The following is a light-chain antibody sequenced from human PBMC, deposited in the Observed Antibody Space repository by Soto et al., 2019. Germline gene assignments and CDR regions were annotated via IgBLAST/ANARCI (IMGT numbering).Light chain of an antibody. CDR2: GAS. CDR3: QQSHSTPWT. J-gene: IGKJ1*01. V-gene: IGKV1-39*01. CDR1: QTITTY. Sequence: PSSLSASVGDRVTITCRASQTITTYLNWYQQKPGKAPKLLIYGASSLQSGVPSRFTGSGSGTDFTLTISSLQPEDFATYHCQQSHSTPWTFGQGTKVDIK.